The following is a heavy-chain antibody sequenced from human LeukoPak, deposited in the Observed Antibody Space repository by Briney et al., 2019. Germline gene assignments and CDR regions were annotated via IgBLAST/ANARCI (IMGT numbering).Heavy chain of an antibody. CDR3: AGEPPSQGITGTTVY. V-gene: IGHV3-66*02. CDR2: IYSGGSA. J-gene: IGHJ4*02. D-gene: IGHD1-7*01. CDR1: GFTVSSNY. Sequence: PGGSLRLSCAASGFTVSSNYMSWVRQAPGKGLEWVSVIYSGGSAYYADSVKGRFTISRDNSKNTLYLQMNSLRAEDTAVYYCAGEPPSQGITGTTVYWGQGTLVTVSS.